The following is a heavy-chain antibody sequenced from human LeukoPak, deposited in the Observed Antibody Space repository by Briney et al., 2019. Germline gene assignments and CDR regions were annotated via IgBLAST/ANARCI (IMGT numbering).Heavy chain of an antibody. V-gene: IGHV4-61*02. Sequence: SETLSLTCTVSGGSISSGSYYWSWIRQPAGKGLEWIGRIYTSGSTNYNPSLKSRVTISVDTSKNQFSLKLSSVTAADTAVYYCARTETLWFGEYYFDYWGQGTLVTVSS. CDR3: ARTETLWFGEYYFDY. CDR1: GGSISSGSYY. CDR2: IYTSGST. J-gene: IGHJ4*02. D-gene: IGHD3-10*01.